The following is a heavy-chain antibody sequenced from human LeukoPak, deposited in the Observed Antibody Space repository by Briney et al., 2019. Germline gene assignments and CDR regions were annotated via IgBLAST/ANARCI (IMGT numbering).Heavy chain of an antibody. D-gene: IGHD2/OR15-2a*01. CDR2: ISGSGGRT. Sequence: GGSLRLSCAASGFTFSSYAMSWVRQAPGKGLEWVSAISGSGGRTYYADSVKGRFTISRDNSKNTLYLQMNSLRAEDTAVYYCAKDAVLRTQPDWFDPWGQGSLVTVSS. CDR1: GFTFSSYA. V-gene: IGHV3-23*01. J-gene: IGHJ5*02. CDR3: AKDAVLRTQPDWFDP.